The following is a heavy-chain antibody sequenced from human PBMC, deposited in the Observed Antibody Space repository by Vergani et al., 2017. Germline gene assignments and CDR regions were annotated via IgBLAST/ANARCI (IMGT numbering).Heavy chain of an antibody. J-gene: IGHJ6*02. Sequence: QLQLQESGPGLVKPSETLSLTCTVSGGSISSSSYYWGWIRQPPGKGLEWIGSIYYSGSTYYNPSLKSRVTISVDTSKNQFSLKLSSVTAADTAVYYCARYPPRRLTYYYYGMDVWGQGTTVTVSS. CDR1: GGSISSSSYY. D-gene: IGHD2-21*01. V-gene: IGHV4-39*01. CDR3: ARYPPRRLTYYYYGMDV. CDR2: IYYSGST.